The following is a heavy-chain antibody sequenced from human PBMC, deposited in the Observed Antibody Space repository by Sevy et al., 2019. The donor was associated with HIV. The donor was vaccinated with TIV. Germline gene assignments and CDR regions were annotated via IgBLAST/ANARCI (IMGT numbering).Heavy chain of an antibody. J-gene: IGHJ3*01. CDR3: ARTGGIFDV. D-gene: IGHD1-26*01. V-gene: IGHV1-8*01. CDR1: GYSFPSHD. Sequence: ASVKVSCKAPGYSFPSHDINWVRQASGQGLEWMGWMKPNSGNTGYAQKFKGRVTLTRNTSISTAYMEVSSLTSADTAVYYCARTGGIFDVWGQGTMVTVSS. CDR2: MKPNSGNT.